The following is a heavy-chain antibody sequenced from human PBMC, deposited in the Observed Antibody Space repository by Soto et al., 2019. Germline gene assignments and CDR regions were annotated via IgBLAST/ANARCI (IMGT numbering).Heavy chain of an antibody. Sequence: EVQLLESGGGLVQPGGSLRLSCAVSGFTFSGYAMSWVRQAPGKGLEWVSAISGSGGETYYADSVKGRFTISRDTSKNTLYLQIASLTAEHTAVYYCATHTSYQLLWLQSSSDHQSFDYWGQGTLVTVSS. D-gene: IGHD2-2*01. CDR2: ISGSGGET. J-gene: IGHJ4*02. V-gene: IGHV3-23*01. CDR1: GFTFSGYA. CDR3: ATHTSYQLLWLQSSSDHQSFDY.